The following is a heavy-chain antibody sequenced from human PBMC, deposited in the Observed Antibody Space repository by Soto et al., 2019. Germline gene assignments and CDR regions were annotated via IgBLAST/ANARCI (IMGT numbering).Heavy chain of an antibody. D-gene: IGHD3-22*01. CDR3: ARVGPWVPYYYDSSPYTFENWFDP. J-gene: IGHJ5*02. CDR1: GYSISSGYY. CDR2: IYHGGST. Sequence: SETLSLTCAVSGYSISSGYYWGWLRQPPGKGLEWLGSIYHGGSTYYNPSLNSRVTLSIDMTNNHVSLILNSVTAADTAVYYCARVGPWVPYYYDSSPYTFENWFDPWGQGTLVTVSS. V-gene: IGHV4-38-2*01.